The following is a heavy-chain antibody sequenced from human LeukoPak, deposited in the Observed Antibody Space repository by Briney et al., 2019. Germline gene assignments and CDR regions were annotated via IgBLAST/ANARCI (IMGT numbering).Heavy chain of an antibody. CDR2: ISSSSSTI. CDR1: GFTFSSYS. D-gene: IGHD3-10*01. Sequence: GGSLRLSCAASGFTFSSYSMNWVRQAPGKGLEWVSYISSSSSTIYYADSVKGRFTISRDNAKNTLFLQMNGLRAEDTAVYYCARGNFYSGSGSSPLDYWGQGTLVAVSS. CDR3: ARGNFYSGSGSSPLDY. V-gene: IGHV3-48*04. J-gene: IGHJ4*02.